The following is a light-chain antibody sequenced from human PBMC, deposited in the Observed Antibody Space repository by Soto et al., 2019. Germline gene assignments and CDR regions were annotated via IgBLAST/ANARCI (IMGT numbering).Light chain of an antibody. CDR1: QTISSW. J-gene: IGKJ1*01. CDR2: KAS. V-gene: IGKV1-5*03. CDR3: QHYNSYPEA. Sequence: DIQMTQSPSTLSGSVGDRVTITCRASQTISSWLAWYQQKPGKAPKLLIYKASTLKSGIPSRFSGSGSGTEFTLTISRLQPDDFATYYCQHYNSYPEAFGQGTKVDIK.